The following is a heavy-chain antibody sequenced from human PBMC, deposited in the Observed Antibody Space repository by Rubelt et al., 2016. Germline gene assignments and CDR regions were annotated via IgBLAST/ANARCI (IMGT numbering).Heavy chain of an antibody. CDR3: ATVKHLSLES. CDR1: GNTLSEFS. Sequence: QVQLVQSGAEVKKPGASVKVSCKVSGNTLSEFSMHWVRQAPGKGLEWMGGFDTEDGEISYAQKFQGRVTMIEDTTTDTAYMEVSSRRAEDTAVYYCATVKHLSLESWGQGTLVTVSS. V-gene: IGHV1-24*01. CDR2: FDTEDGEI. J-gene: IGHJ4*02.